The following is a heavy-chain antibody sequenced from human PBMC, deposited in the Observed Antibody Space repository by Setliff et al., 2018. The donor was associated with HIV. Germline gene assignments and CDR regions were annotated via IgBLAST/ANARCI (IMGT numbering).Heavy chain of an antibody. CDR1: GGSISSYY. CDR3: AKSIVGGTTHAFDL. Sequence: SETLSLTCAVSGGSISSYYWGWIRQPPGKGLEWIGSIYCSGSVYYNPSLKSRVTISVDTTKNQFSLKVKSVTAADTAVYYCAKSIVGGTTHAFDLWGQGTMVTVSS. V-gene: IGHV4-39*07. J-gene: IGHJ3*01. D-gene: IGHD1-26*01. CDR2: IYCSGSV.